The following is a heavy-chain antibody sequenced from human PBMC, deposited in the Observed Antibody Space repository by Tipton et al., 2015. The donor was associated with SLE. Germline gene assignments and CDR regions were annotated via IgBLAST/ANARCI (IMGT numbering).Heavy chain of an antibody. CDR3: ARQRNWDRRGALDV. V-gene: IGHV4-59*01. J-gene: IGHJ3*01. CDR2: IYYGGTT. D-gene: IGHD7-27*01. CDR1: GGSMGTYY. Sequence: LSCSVYGGSMGTYYWSWIRQSSERGLEWIGHIYYGGTTNYNPSLESRVIMSVDTSSNQIFLTVESVTAADTGIYYCARQRNWDRRGALDVWGEGTVVTVSS.